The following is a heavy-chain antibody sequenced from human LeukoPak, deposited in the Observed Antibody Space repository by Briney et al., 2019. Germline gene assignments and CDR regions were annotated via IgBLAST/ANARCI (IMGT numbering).Heavy chain of an antibody. J-gene: IGHJ6*02. D-gene: IGHD2-21*01. CDR1: GVSISIYY. Sequence: SETLSLTCTVSGVSISIYYWSWIRQPAGKGLEWIGRIYTSGSTNYNPSLNSRVTISVDTSKNQFSLSLSSVTAADTAVYYCARITFVVEGYGMDVWGQGTTVTVSS. V-gene: IGHV4-4*07. CDR3: ARITFVVEGYGMDV. CDR2: IYTSGST.